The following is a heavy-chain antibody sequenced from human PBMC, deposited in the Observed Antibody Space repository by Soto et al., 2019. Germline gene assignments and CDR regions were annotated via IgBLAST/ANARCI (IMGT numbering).Heavy chain of an antibody. CDR2: IYYSGST. CDR3: ASGPLECSYYYYYYMDV. J-gene: IGHJ6*03. V-gene: IGHV4-31*03. D-gene: IGHD3-3*01. Sequence: PSETLSLTCTVSGGSISSGGYYWSWIRQHPGKGLEWIGYIYYSGSTYYNPSLKSRVTISVDTSKNQFSLKLSSVTAADTAVYYCASGPLECSYYYYYYMDVWGKGTTVTVSS. CDR1: GGSISSGGYY.